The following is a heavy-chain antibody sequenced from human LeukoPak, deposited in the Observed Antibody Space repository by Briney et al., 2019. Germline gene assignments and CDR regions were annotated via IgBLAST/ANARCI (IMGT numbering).Heavy chain of an antibody. J-gene: IGHJ5*02. CDR1: GYTFTSYG. V-gene: IGHV1-8*03. D-gene: IGHD3-3*01. Sequence: ASVKVSCKASGYTFTSYGISWVRQAPGQGLEWMGWINPNSGNTGYAQKFQGRVTITRNTSISTAYMELSSLRSEDTAVYYCARQYYDFWSGYSNWFDPWGQGTLVTVSS. CDR3: ARQYYDFWSGYSNWFDP. CDR2: INPNSGNT.